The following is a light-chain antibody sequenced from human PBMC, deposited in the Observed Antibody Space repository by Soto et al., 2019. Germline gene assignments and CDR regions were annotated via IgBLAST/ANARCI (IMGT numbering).Light chain of an antibody. V-gene: IGKV3-20*01. CDR3: QQYGSSGT. CDR2: DAS. J-gene: IGKJ1*01. CDR1: HSVTTH. Sequence: EIVLTQSPDTLSLSPGERATLSCWASHSVTTHLAWFQQRPGQTPRLLIYDASTRAPGIPDRFSGSGSGTDFTLTISRLEPEDFAVYYCQQYGSSGTFGQGTKVDIK.